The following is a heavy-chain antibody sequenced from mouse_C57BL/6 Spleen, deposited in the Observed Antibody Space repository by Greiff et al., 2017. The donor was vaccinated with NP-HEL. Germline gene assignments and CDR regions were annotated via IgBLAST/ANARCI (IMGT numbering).Heavy chain of an antibody. J-gene: IGHJ1*03. D-gene: IGHD1-1*01. CDR2: ISDGGSYT. CDR3: ARELRYFDV. V-gene: IGHV5-4*01. Sequence: EVKLMESGGGLVKPGGSLKLSCAASGFTFSSYAMSWVRQTPEKRLEWVATISDGGSYTYYPDNVKGRFTISRDNAKNNLYLQMSHLKSEDTAMYYCARELRYFDVWGTRTTVTVSS. CDR1: GFTFSSYA.